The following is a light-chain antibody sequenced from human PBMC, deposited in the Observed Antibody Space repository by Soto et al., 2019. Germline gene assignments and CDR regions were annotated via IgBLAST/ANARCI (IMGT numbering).Light chain of an antibody. CDR1: ESVGSSL. J-gene: IGKJ2*01. Sequence: TQSPGTLSFSPGERATLSCRTSESVGSSLLAWYQQKPGKAPELLIYDASSLETGVPSRFSGSGSETDFTLTISSLQPEDIATYYCQHYENLPMYTFGQGTKLEIK. CDR3: QHYENLPMYT. CDR2: DAS. V-gene: IGKV1-33*01.